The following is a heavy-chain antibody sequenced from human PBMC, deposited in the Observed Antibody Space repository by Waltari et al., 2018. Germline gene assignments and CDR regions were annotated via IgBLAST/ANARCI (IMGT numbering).Heavy chain of an antibody. Sequence: EVQLVESGGGLVQPGGSLRLACAASGFICSNYWMGWVRQAPGRGLEWVADIRHIGSEKYYVESVKGRFTISRDNAENTLYLQMNSLRAEDTAVYYCARGGAYSGGDYWGQGTLVTVSS. CDR3: ARGGAYSGGDY. J-gene: IGHJ4*02. CDR1: GFICSNYW. D-gene: IGHD2-15*01. CDR2: IRHIGSEK. V-gene: IGHV3-7*01.